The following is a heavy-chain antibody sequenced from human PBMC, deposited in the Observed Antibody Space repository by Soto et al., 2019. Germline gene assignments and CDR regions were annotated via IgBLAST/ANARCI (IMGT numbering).Heavy chain of an antibody. Sequence: QVQLVQSGAEVKKPGSSVKVSCKASGGDFINYGISWVRQAPGQGLEWMGGIIPIFRSANYAQKFQGSVTIAADESTTTAYMELTTLTSDDTAVYYCARDRYYDGVGYHYESAYWGQGTLVTVSS. CDR2: IIPIFRSA. CDR1: GGDFINYG. V-gene: IGHV1-69*01. D-gene: IGHD3-22*01. CDR3: ARDRYYDGVGYHYESAY. J-gene: IGHJ4*02.